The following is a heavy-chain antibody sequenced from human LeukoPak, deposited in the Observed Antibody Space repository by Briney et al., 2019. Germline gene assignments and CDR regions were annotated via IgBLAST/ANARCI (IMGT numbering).Heavy chain of an antibody. CDR3: AKDSFDWLFWFDP. D-gene: IGHD3-9*01. CDR2: ISYDGSNK. Sequence: GGSLRLSCAASGFTFSSYGMHWVRQAPGKGLEWVEVISYDGSNKYYADSVKGRFTIFRDNSKNTLYLQMNSLRAEDTAVYYSAKDSFDWLFWFDPWGQGTLVTGSS. J-gene: IGHJ5*02. V-gene: IGHV3-30*18. CDR1: GFTFSSYG.